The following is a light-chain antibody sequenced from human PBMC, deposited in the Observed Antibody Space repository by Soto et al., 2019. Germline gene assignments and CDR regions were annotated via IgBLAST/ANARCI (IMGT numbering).Light chain of an antibody. CDR2: IND. CDR1: RSNIGSNS. CDR3: ASWDDRLKGYV. V-gene: IGLV1-44*01. J-gene: IGLJ1*01. Sequence: QSVLTQPPSVSGTPGQRVIISCSGSRSNIGSNSVNWYQQLPGTAPKLLIYINDQRPSGVPDRFSGSTSGTSVSLAISGLQSEDEADYYCASWDDRLKGYVFGNVTQLTVL.